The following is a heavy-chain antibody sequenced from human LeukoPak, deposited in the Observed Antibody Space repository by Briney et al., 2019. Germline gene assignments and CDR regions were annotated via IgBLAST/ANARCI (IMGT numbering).Heavy chain of an antibody. CDR2: IYYSGTT. D-gene: IGHD6-13*01. V-gene: IGHV4-59*01. CDR3: ARGVYIAAAQYGY. CDR1: GGSISNYY. Sequence: SETLSLTCTVSGGSISNYYWSWTRQPPGKGLEWIGYIYYSGTTNYNPSLKSRVTISVDTSKNQFSLKLNSVTAADTPVYYCARGVYIAAAQYGYWGQGTLVTVSS. J-gene: IGHJ4*02.